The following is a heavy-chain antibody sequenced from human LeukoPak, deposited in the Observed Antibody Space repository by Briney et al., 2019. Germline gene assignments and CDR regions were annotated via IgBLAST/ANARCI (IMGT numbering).Heavy chain of an antibody. CDR3: ARGCSGGSCYFSWFDP. D-gene: IGHD2-15*01. CDR1: GDSMSDYF. Sequence: SETLSLTCTVSGDSMSDYFWTWIRQPPGKGLEWIGYAADSGSTNYNPSLKSRATISVDTSKNQFSLKLSSVTAADTAVYYCARGCSGGSCYFSWFDPWGQGTLVTVSS. CDR2: AADSGST. V-gene: IGHV4-59*01. J-gene: IGHJ5*02.